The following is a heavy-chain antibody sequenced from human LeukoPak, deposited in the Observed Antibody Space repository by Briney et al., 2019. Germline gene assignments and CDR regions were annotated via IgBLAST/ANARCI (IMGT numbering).Heavy chain of an antibody. CDR1: RFTFDDYG. CDR3: AKSYGGNSVGAFDI. J-gene: IGHJ3*02. Sequence: GGSLRLSCAASRFTFDDYGMSWVSQAPGKGLEWVSGINWNGGSTGYADSAKGRFTISRDNAKNSLYLQMNSLRAEDTALYYCAKSYGGNSVGAFDIWGQGTMVTVSS. CDR2: INWNGGST. V-gene: IGHV3-20*04. D-gene: IGHD4-23*01.